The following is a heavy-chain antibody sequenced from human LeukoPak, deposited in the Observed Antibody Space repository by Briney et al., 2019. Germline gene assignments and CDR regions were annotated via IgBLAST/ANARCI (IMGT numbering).Heavy chain of an antibody. D-gene: IGHD3-16*01. CDR2: IIPIFGTA. CDR1: GGTFSSYA. V-gene: IGHV1-69*13. J-gene: IGHJ6*02. CDR3: ARDKGPGYDLSSYYYYGMDV. Sequence: ASVKVSCKASGGTFSSYAISWVRQAPGQGLEWMGGIIPIFGTANYAQKFQGRVTITAGESTSTAYMELSSLRSEDTAVYYCARDKGPGYDLSSYYYYGMDVWGQGTTVTVSS.